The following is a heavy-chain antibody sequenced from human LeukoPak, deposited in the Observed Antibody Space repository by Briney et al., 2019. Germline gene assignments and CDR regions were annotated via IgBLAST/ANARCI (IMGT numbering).Heavy chain of an antibody. V-gene: IGHV3-23*01. CDR3: AKSSGGTIFGVVIPFDY. J-gene: IGHJ4*02. Sequence: GGSLRLSCAASGFTFSNYAMSWVRQPPGKGLEGVLGISCSGGSTYYAHSVKGRVTISRDNAKNTLYLQMNSLRAEDTAVYYCAKSSGGTIFGVVIPFDYWGQGTLVTVSS. CDR1: GFTFSNYA. D-gene: IGHD3-3*01. CDR2: ISCSGGST.